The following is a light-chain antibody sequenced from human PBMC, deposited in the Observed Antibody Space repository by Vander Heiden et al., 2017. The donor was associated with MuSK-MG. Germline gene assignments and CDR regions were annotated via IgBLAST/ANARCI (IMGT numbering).Light chain of an antibody. V-gene: IGKV4-1*01. J-gene: IGKJ1*01. CDR2: WAS. Sequence: DIVMTQSPDSLAVSLGERATINCKSSQSVLYSSNNKNYLAWYQQKPGQPPKLLIYWASTRESGVPDRFSGSGSGTHFTLTISSLQAEDVAVYYCQQDDSTPGTFGQGTKVEI. CDR3: QQDDSTPGT. CDR1: QSVLYSSNNKNY.